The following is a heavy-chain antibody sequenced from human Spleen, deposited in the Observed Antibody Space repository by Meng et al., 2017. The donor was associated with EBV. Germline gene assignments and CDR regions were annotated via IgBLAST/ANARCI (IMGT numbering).Heavy chain of an antibody. CDR1: GGSVSSGSYY. CDR2: IYYSGST. J-gene: IGHJ4*02. Sequence: QVQPQESGPGLVKPPETPSLTCTVSGGSVSSGSYYWSWIRQPPGKGLEWIGNIYYSGSTNYNPSLKSRVTISADRSKNHFSLRLSSLTAADTAVYYCARGNYMFDYWGQGTLVTVSS. CDR3: ARGNYMFDY. V-gene: IGHV4-61*03. D-gene: IGHD3-10*01.